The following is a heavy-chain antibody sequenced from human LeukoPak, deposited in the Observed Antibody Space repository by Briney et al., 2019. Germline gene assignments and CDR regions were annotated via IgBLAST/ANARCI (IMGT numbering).Heavy chain of an antibody. CDR1: GFSLSTSGVG. CDR3: AHRVLYCSGGSCYSMGFDP. J-gene: IGHJ5*02. V-gene: IGHV2-5*02. Sequence: SGPTLVNPTQTLTLTCTFSGFSLSTSGVGVGWIRQPPGKALEWLALIYWDDDKRYSPSLKSRLTITKDTSKNQVVLTMTNMDPMDTATYYCAHRVLYCSGGSCYSMGFDPWGQGTLVTVSS. D-gene: IGHD2-15*01. CDR2: IYWDDDK.